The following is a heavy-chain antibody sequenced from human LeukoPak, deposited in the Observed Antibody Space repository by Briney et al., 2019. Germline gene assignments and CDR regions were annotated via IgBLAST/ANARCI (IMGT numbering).Heavy chain of an antibody. V-gene: IGHV4-4*02. Sequence: MTSETLSLTCAVSGGSISSSNWWSWVRQPPGKGLEWIGEIYHSGSTNYNPSLKSRVTISVDTSKNQFSLKLSSVTAADTAVYYCARDIGRYSYGPTYYYYGMDVWGQGTTVTVSS. CDR2: IYHSGST. CDR1: GGSISSSNW. D-gene: IGHD5-18*01. CDR3: ARDIGRYSYGPTYYYYGMDV. J-gene: IGHJ6*02.